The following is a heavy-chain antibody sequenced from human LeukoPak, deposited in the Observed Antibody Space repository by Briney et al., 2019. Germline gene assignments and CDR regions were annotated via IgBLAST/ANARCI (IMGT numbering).Heavy chain of an antibody. J-gene: IGHJ4*02. CDR3: ARDSYGSDY. V-gene: IGHV1-46*01. Sequence: ASVKVSCMASGYTFGNYHVHWVRQAPGQGLEWMGKITPSDGSTTYAQNFQDRVIMTRDTSSSTVYMQLSSLRSEDTAVYYCARDSYGSDYWGQGTLVTVSS. CDR2: ITPSDGST. CDR1: GYTFGNYH. D-gene: IGHD5-18*01.